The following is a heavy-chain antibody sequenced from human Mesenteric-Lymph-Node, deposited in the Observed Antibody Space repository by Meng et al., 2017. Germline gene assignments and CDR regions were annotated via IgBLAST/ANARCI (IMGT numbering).Heavy chain of an antibody. J-gene: IGHJ4*02. D-gene: IGHD3-10*01. CDR3: ARQAARIYYGSGSYYNV. V-gene: IGHV4-59*08. CDR1: GGSISSYY. Sequence: GSLRLSCTVSGGSISSYYWSWIRQPPGKGLEWIGYIYYSGSTNYNPSLKSRVTISVDTSKNQFSLKLSSVTAADTAVYYCARQAARIYYGSGSYYNVWGQGTQVTVSS. CDR2: IYYSGST.